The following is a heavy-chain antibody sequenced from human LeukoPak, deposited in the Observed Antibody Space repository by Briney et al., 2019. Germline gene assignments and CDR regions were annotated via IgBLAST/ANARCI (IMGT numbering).Heavy chain of an antibody. Sequence: GRSLRLSCAASGFTFSTYAMHWVRQAPGKGLEWVGRIKSKTDGGTTDYAAPVKGRFTISRDDSKNTLYLQMNSLKTEDTAVYYCTTEVVPAAIHYYYYMDVWGKGTTVTVSS. CDR1: GFTFSTYA. V-gene: IGHV3-15*01. CDR3: TTEVVPAAIHYYYYMDV. D-gene: IGHD2-2*01. J-gene: IGHJ6*03. CDR2: IKSKTDGGTT.